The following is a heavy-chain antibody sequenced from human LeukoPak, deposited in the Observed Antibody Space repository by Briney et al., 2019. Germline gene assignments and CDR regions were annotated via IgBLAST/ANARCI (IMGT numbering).Heavy chain of an antibody. CDR1: GYTFTSYY. CDR3: AGQLRGASAMVPNYFDY. Sequence: GASVKVSCKVSGYTFTSYYMHWVRQAPGQGLEWMGIINPSGGSTSYAQKFQGRVTMTRDTSTSTVYMELSSLRSEDTAVYYCAGQLRGASAMVPNYFDYWGQGTLVTVSS. V-gene: IGHV1-46*01. D-gene: IGHD5-18*01. J-gene: IGHJ4*02. CDR2: INPSGGST.